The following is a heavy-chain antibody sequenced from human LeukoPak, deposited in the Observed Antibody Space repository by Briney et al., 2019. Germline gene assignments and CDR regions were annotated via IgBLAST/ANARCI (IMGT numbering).Heavy chain of an antibody. CDR3: AREMGPHEAHRDNWFDP. Sequence: SETLSLTCTVSGGSISSYYWSWIRQPPGKGLEWIGYIYYSGSTNYNPSLKSRVTMSVDTSKNQFSLRLSSVTAADTAVYYCAREMGPHEAHRDNWFDPWGQGTLVTVSS. D-gene: IGHD3-10*01. J-gene: IGHJ5*02. CDR1: GGSISSYY. CDR2: IYYSGST. V-gene: IGHV4-59*12.